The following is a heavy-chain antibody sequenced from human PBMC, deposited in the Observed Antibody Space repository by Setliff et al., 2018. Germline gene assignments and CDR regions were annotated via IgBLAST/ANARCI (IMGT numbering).Heavy chain of an antibody. V-gene: IGHV3-11*04. Sequence: PGESLKISCAASGFTFSDYYMSWIRQAPGKGLEWVSYISGSGSTIYYADSVKGRFTISRDNAKNSLYLQMNSLRAEDTAVYYCARDSVLRYFDWLLYTPDAFDIWGQGTMVTVSS. CDR1: GFTFSDYY. J-gene: IGHJ3*02. D-gene: IGHD3-9*01. CDR3: ARDSVLRYFDWLLYTPDAFDI. CDR2: ISGSGSTI.